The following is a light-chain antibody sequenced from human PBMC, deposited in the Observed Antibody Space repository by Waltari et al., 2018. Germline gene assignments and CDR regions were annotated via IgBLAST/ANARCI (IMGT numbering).Light chain of an antibody. V-gene: IGKV1-13*02. CDR3: QQLHSYPRA. J-gene: IGKJ4*01. CDR1: QDLDNW. Sequence: AIQVTQSPSSLSASVGDRVTITCRASQDLDNWLAWYQQKPGKAPNLLIYGASVLESGVPSMFSGSGSGTDFTLTISSLQPEDFATYYCQQLHSYPRAFGGGTKVESK. CDR2: GAS.